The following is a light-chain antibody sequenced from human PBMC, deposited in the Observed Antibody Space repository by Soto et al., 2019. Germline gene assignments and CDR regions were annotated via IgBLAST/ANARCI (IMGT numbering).Light chain of an antibody. J-gene: IGLJ2*01. Sequence: QSALTQPASVSGSPGQSITISCTGTSSDVGGYKYVSWYQHHPGKAPKLMIYEASNRPSGVSNRFSGSKSGNTASLTISGLQAEDEADYYCSSCTGVKTVIFGGGTKLTVL. CDR1: SSDVGGYKY. CDR3: SSCTGVKTVI. V-gene: IGLV2-14*01. CDR2: EAS.